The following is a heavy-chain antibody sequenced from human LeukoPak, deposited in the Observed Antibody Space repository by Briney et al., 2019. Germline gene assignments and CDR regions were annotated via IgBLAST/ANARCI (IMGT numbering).Heavy chain of an antibody. CDR3: ARVKLDVLRYFDWYRARNYYFDY. CDR2: ISAYNGNT. J-gene: IGHJ4*02. D-gene: IGHD3-9*01. V-gene: IGHV1-18*01. CDR1: GYTFTSYG. Sequence: GASVKVSCKASGYTFTSYGISWVRQAPGQGLEWMGWISAYNGNTNYAQKLQGRVTMTTDTSTSTAYMELRSLRSDDTAVYYCARVKLDVLRYFDWYRARNYYFDYWGQGTLVTVSS.